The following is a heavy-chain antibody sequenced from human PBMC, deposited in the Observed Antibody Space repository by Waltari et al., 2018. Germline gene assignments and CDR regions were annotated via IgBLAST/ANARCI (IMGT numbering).Heavy chain of an antibody. V-gene: IGHV3-15*01. CDR3: TTDRFD. J-gene: IGHJ4*02. D-gene: IGHD3-16*01. CDR2: IKSRSAGGTT. CDR1: GSPSSNPW. Sequence: EVQLVESGGGLVMPGGSLRLSCAASGSPSSNPWRSWVRQAPGKGLEWVGRIKSRSAGGTTDYTSPVKGRFTISRDDSQNTLHLQMNSLKTEDTAVYYCTTDRFDWGQGILVTVSS.